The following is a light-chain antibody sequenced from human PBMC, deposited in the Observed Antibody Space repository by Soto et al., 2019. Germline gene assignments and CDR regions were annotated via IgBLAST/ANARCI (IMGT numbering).Light chain of an antibody. V-gene: IGKV3-15*01. CDR1: QSVSSN. CDR3: QQYSIWPRA. J-gene: IGKJ1*01. CDR2: GAS. Sequence: EIMMTQPPATLSVSPGERATLSCRASQSVSSNLAWYQQKPGQAPRLLFYGASTRATGIPARFSGSGSGTEFTLTISSLQSEDFAVYYCQQYSIWPRAFGQGTKVEFK.